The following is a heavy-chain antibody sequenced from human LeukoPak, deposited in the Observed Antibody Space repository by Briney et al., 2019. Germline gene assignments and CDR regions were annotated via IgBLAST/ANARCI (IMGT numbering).Heavy chain of an antibody. Sequence: SETLSLTCAVYGGSFSGYYWSWIRQPPGKGLEWIGEINHSGSTNYNPSLKSRVTISVDTSKNQFSLKLSSVTAADTAVYYCARRTIVVVITTLFDPWGQGTLVTVSS. V-gene: IGHV4-34*01. D-gene: IGHD3-22*01. J-gene: IGHJ5*02. CDR1: GGSFSGYY. CDR3: ARRTIVVVITTLFDP. CDR2: INHSGST.